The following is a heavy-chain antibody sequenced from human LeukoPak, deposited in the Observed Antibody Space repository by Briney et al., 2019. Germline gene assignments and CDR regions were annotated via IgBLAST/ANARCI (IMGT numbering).Heavy chain of an antibody. J-gene: IGHJ2*01. CDR2: IQPDGSEQ. D-gene: IGHD2-15*01. V-gene: IGHV3-7*01. CDR1: GFTFSSNW. Sequence: GGSLRLSCAASGFTFSSNWMSWVRQAPGKGLEWVGNIQPDGSEQYPVDSVKGRFTISRDNARNSLFLQMNSLRVEDTAVYYCARDRVVVATTTPPYWYFDLWGRGTRVTVSS. CDR3: ARDRVVVATTTPPYWYFDL.